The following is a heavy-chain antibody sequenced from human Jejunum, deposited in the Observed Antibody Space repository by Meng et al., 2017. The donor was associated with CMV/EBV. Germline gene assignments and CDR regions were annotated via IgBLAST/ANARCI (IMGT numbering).Heavy chain of an antibody. D-gene: IGHD5-18*01. J-gene: IGHJ5*02. CDR3: VRNLGYTYGLVS. CDR1: GFIVCSNS. V-gene: IGHV3-66*01. CDR2: IYSGGPT. Sequence: LGESGGCVFGVGGFLCVPDEACGFIVCSNSMSGVCQAPGKGLEWFTLIYSGGPTFYSDSVKGRFTISRDNSKNLLYLQMNSVRAEDTALYHCVRNLGYTYGLVSWGQGTLVTVSS.